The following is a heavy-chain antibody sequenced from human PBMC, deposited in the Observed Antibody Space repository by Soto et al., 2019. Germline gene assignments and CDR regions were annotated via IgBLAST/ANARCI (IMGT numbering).Heavy chain of an antibody. CDR1: GGSISSGDHY. V-gene: IGHV4-30-4*01. J-gene: IGHJ5*02. Sequence: SETLSLTCTVSGGSISSGDHYWSWIRQPPGKGLEWIGYIYYSGSTYYNPSLKSRVTISVDTSKNQFSLKLSSVNAADTAVYYCAREAQGRGYIYAYESWGQGTLVTVSS. CDR2: IYYSGST. CDR3: AREAQGRGYIYAYES. D-gene: IGHD5-18*01.